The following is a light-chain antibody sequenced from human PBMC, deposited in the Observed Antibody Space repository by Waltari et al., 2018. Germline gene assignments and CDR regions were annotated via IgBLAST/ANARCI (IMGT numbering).Light chain of an antibody. Sequence: DIVVTQSPLSLPVTPGEPASISCRSSQNLLHTNGYNYFDWYRQKPGQPPQLLIFLGSNRASGVPDRFSGSGSGTEFTLKISRVEAEDVGACYCMQALQSPWSFGQGTKVEIK. CDR1: QNLLHTNGYNY. J-gene: IGKJ1*01. V-gene: IGKV2-28*01. CDR3: MQALQSPWS. CDR2: LGS.